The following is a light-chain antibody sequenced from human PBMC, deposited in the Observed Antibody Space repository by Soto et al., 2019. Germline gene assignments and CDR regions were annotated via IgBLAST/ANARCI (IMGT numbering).Light chain of an antibody. CDR3: SPYAGSNNYV. CDR1: SSDVGGYNY. Sequence: QSVLTQPPSASXSPGQSVTISCTGTSSDVGGYNYVSWYQQHPGKAPKLMIYEVSKRPSGVPDRFSGSKSGNTASLTVSGLQAEDEADYYCSPYAGSNNYVFGTGTKVTVL. J-gene: IGLJ1*01. CDR2: EVS. V-gene: IGLV2-8*01.